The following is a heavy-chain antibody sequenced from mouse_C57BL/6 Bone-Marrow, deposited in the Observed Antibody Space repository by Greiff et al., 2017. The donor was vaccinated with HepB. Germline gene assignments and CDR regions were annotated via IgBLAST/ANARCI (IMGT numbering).Heavy chain of an antibody. Sequence: QVQLQQSGPELVKPGASVKISCKASGYTFTDYYINWVKQRPGQGLEWIGWIFPGSGSTYYNEKFKGKATLTVDKSSSTAYMLLSSLTSEDSAVYFCARSPHYDYDVTCYFDYWGQGTTLTVSS. CDR3: ARSPHYDYDVTCYFDY. V-gene: IGHV1-75*01. J-gene: IGHJ2*01. D-gene: IGHD2-4*01. CDR1: GYTFTDYY. CDR2: IFPGSGST.